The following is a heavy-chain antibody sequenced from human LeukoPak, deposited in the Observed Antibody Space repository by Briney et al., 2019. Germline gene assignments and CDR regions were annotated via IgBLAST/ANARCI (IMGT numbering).Heavy chain of an antibody. V-gene: IGHV6-1*01. J-gene: IGHJ4*02. CDR1: GDSVSRNTAG. CDR2: TYYRSKWYS. Sequence: SQTLSLTCAISGDSVSRNTAGWNWIRQSPSRGLEWLGRTYYRSKWYSDFAPSVRNRITINPDTSKNQFSLQLNSVTPEDTAVYYCARGSMVRGYPTRYWGQGTLVTVSS. CDR3: ARGSMVRGYPTRY. D-gene: IGHD3-10*01.